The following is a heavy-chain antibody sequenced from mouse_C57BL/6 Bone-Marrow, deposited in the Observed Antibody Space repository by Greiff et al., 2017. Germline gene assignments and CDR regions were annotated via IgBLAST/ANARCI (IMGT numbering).Heavy chain of an antibody. D-gene: IGHD2-3*01. J-gene: IGHJ2*01. V-gene: IGHV5-4*01. Sequence: EVQVVESGGGLVKPGGSLKLSCAASGFTFSSYAMSWVRQTPEKRLEWVATISDGGSYTYYPDNVKGRFTISRDNAKNNLYLQMSHLKSEDTAMYYCARDEDDGYYCYFDYWGQGTTLTVSS. CDR2: ISDGGSYT. CDR3: ARDEDDGYYCYFDY. CDR1: GFTFSSYA.